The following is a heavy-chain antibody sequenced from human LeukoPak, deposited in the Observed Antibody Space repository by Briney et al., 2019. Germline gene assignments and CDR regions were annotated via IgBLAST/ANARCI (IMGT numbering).Heavy chain of an antibody. CDR3: ARWRYYYYGMDV. Sequence: SETLSLTCTVSGGSISSGGYYWSWIRQPPGKGLEWIGYIYYSGSTNYNPSLKSRVTISVDTSKNQFSLELSSVTAADTAVYYCARWRYYYYGMDVWGQGTTVTVSS. J-gene: IGHJ6*02. V-gene: IGHV4-61*08. CDR2: IYYSGST. CDR1: GGSISSGGYY. D-gene: IGHD5-12*01.